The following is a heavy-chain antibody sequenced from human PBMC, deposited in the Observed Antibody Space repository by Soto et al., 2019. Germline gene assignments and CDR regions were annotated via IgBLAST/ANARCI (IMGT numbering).Heavy chain of an antibody. Sequence: EVQLLESGGGLIQPGGSLRLSCAASGFTFGTYGMGWVRQAPGKGLEWVSTITGGNTYYAASVKGRFTISRDNYKNTLYLQMSSQRAEDTALYYCAKDKERGGYDSDFDSWGQGTLVTVSS. V-gene: IGHV3-23*01. CDR1: GFTFGTYG. CDR2: ITGGNT. D-gene: IGHD3-3*01. CDR3: AKDKERGGYDSDFDS. J-gene: IGHJ4*02.